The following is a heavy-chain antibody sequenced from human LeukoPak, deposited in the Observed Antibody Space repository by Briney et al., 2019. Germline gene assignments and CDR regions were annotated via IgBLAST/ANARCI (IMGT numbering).Heavy chain of an antibody. D-gene: IGHD3-22*01. V-gene: IGHV4-59*01. CDR2: IYYSGST. CDR3: ARGYFDRSGNYYFGS. J-gene: IGHJ4*02. Sequence: SETLSLTCTVSGGYIRGYYWSWIRQPPGGGLGWIGYIYYSGSTNYNPSLKSRVTPSVDTAKKQFSLKLCSLTGAGTAVSFCARGYFDRSGNYYFGSWGRGTLVAVSS. CDR1: GGYIRGYY.